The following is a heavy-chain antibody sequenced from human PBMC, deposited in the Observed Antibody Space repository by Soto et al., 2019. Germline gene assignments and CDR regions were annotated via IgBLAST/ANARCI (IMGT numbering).Heavy chain of an antibody. J-gene: IGHJ6*03. D-gene: IGHD3-9*01. CDR1: GYTFTSYG. Sequence: WPPVKVSCKASGYTFTSYGISWVRQAPGQGLEWMGWISAYNGNTNYAQKLQGRVTMTTDTSTSTAYMELRSLRSDDTAVYYCARDQLRYFDWLSYYYYYMDVWGKGTTVTVSS. V-gene: IGHV1-18*01. CDR2: ISAYNGNT. CDR3: ARDQLRYFDWLSYYYYYMDV.